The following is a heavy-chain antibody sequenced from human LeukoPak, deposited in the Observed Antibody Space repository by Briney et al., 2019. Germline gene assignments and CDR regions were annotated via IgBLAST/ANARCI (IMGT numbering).Heavy chain of an antibody. CDR1: GFTFSSYA. CDR2: ISGSGGGT. V-gene: IGHV3-23*01. D-gene: IGHD4-17*01. Sequence: PGGSLRLSCADSGFTFSSYAMRWVRQAPGKGLEWVSAISGSGGGTYYADSVKGRFTISRDNSKNMLYLQMNNLRAEDTAVYYCAKFPTGATVTTRPFEYWGQGNLVTVSS. J-gene: IGHJ4*02. CDR3: AKFPTGATVTTRPFEY.